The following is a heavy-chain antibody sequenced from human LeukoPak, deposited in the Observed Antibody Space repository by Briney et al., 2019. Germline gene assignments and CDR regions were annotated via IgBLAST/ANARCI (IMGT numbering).Heavy chain of an antibody. CDR1: GGSISSYY. V-gene: IGHV4-59*01. CDR2: IYYSGST. CDR3: AREWAAAGFFDY. D-gene: IGHD6-13*01. J-gene: IGHJ4*02. Sequence: SETLSLTCTVSGGSISSYYWSWIRQPPWKGLEWIGYIYYSGSTNYNPSLKSRVTISVDTSKNQFSLKLSSVTAADTAVYYCAREWAAAGFFDYWGQGTLVTVSS.